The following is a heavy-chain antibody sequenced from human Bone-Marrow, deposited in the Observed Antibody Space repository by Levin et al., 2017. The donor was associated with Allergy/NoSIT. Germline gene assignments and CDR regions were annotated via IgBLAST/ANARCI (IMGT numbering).Heavy chain of an antibody. J-gene: IGHJ1*01. V-gene: IGHV3-30*03. CDR1: GFTFSNYG. CDR2: ISYDGSDK. Sequence: GGSLRLSCAASGFTFSNYGMHWVRQAPGKGLEWVALISYDGSDKYYADSEGRFTISRDNSKNTLYLQMNSLRAEDTAVYYCATDGCSTTSCGFFQHWGQGTLVTVSS. D-gene: IGHD2-2*01. CDR3: ATDGCSTTSCGFFQH.